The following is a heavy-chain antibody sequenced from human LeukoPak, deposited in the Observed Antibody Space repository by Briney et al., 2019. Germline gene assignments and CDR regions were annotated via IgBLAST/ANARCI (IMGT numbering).Heavy chain of an antibody. J-gene: IGHJ6*02. CDR1: GGSISSYY. D-gene: IGHD3-10*01. V-gene: IGHV4-59*01. CDR3: ARDPVRGGDYYGMDV. Sequence: SETLSLTCTVPGGSISSYYWSWIRQPPGKGLEWIGYIYYSGSTNYNPSLKSRVTISVDTSKNQFSLKLSSVTAADTAVYYCARDPVRGGDYYGMDVWGQGTTVTVSS. CDR2: IYYSGST.